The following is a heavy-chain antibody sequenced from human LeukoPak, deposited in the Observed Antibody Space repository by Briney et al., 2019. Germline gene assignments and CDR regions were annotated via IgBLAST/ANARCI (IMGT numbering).Heavy chain of an antibody. CDR1: GFTFSGSA. D-gene: IGHD3-22*01. CDR3: AHEQTKVVITN. Sequence: GGSLRLSRAASGFTFSGSAMHWVRQASGKGLEWVGRIRSKANSYATAYAASVKGRFTISRDNSKNTLYLHMNSLRAEDTAVYYCAHEQTKVVITNWGQGTLVTVSS. J-gene: IGHJ1*01. V-gene: IGHV3-73*01. CDR2: IRSKANSYAT.